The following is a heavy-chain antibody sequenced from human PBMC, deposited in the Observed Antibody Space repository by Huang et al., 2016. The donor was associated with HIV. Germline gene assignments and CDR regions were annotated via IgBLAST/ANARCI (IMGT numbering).Heavy chain of an antibody. D-gene: IGHD3-3*01. CDR2: ISGSGSST. V-gene: IGHV3-23*01. CDR3: AKGSERSLTGPKYQYYFDY. J-gene: IGHJ4*02. CDR1: IFTFGTSA. Sequence: EVQLLESGGGLVQPGGSLRLSCAASIFTFGTSAMSWVRQAPGEGLEWVSGISGSGSSTYYADAVKGRFTIARDNSRNTLYLQMKSLRVEDTAIYYCAKGSERSLTGPKYQYYFDYWGQGTLVTVSS.